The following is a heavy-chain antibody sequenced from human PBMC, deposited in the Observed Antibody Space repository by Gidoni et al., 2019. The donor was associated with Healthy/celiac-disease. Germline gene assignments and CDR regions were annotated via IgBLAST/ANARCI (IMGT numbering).Heavy chain of an antibody. CDR1: GGSISSSNW. CDR3: AARGFPPTSHIVVVTATPFDY. D-gene: IGHD2-21*02. Sequence: QVQLQESGPGLVKPSGTLSLTCAVSGGSISSSNWRSWVRQPPGKGLEWIGEIYHSGSTNYNPSLKSRVTISVDKSKNQFSLKLSSVTAADTAVYYCAARGFPPTSHIVVVTATPFDYWGQGTLVTVSS. V-gene: IGHV4-4*02. CDR2: IYHSGST. J-gene: IGHJ4*02.